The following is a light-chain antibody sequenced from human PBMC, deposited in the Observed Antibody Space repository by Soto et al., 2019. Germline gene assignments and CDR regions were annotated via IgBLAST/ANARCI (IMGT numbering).Light chain of an antibody. CDR1: QSVSRN. V-gene: IGKV3-15*01. CDR2: GAS. Sequence: EIVMTQSPATLSVSPGERATLSCRASQSVSRNLGWYQQKPGQAPRLLIYGASTRATGIPARFSGSGSGTEFTLTLSSLQSEDFAVYYCQQYNNWPYTFGQGTKLEIK. CDR3: QQYNNWPYT. J-gene: IGKJ2*01.